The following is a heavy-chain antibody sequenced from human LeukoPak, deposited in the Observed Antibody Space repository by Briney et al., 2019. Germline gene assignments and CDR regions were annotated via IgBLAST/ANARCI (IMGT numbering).Heavy chain of an antibody. V-gene: IGHV1-8*01. Sequence: GASVKVSCTASGYTFTIYDINWVRQATGQGREWMGWMNPNSGNTGYAQKFQGRVTMTRNTSISTAYMELSSLRSEDTAVYYCARGDPLMYYYYYGMDVWGQGTTVTVSS. CDR3: ARGDPLMYYYYYGMDV. CDR2: MNPNSGNT. D-gene: IGHD2-8*01. CDR1: GYTFTIYD. J-gene: IGHJ6*02.